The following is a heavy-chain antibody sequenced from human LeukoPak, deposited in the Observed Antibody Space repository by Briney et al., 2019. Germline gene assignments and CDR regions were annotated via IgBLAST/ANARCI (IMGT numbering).Heavy chain of an antibody. CDR3: ARDRPGIAVAAPGDY. V-gene: IGHV1-46*01. D-gene: IGHD6-19*01. J-gene: IGHJ4*02. CDR1: GYTFTSYA. Sequence: ASVKVSCKASGYTFTSYAMNWVRQAPGQGLEWMGIINPSGGSTSYAQKFQGRVTMTRDMSTSTVYMELSSLRSEDTAVYYCARDRPGIAVAAPGDYWGQGTLVTVSS. CDR2: INPSGGST.